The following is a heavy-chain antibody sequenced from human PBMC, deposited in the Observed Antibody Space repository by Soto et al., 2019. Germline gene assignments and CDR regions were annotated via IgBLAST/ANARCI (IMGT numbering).Heavy chain of an antibody. V-gene: IGHV4-28*01. D-gene: IGHD6-13*01. CDR2: IYYSGST. J-gene: IGHJ3*02. CDR3: ARNRRTNSWYAFDI. CDR1: GFSISTSNW. Sequence: QVQLQESGPGRVKPSDTLSLTCVVSGFSISTSNWWGWIRQPPGKGLEWIGYIYYSGSTYYNPSLKSRVTMSVDTSNNQFSLKLSSVTAVDTAVYYCARNRRTNSWYAFDIWGQGTTVTVSS.